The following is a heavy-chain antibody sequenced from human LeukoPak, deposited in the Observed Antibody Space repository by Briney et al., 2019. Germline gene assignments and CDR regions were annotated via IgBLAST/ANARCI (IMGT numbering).Heavy chain of an antibody. J-gene: IGHJ4*02. CDR3: AVYYYDSRGYLFDY. D-gene: IGHD3-22*01. Sequence: PSETLSLTCTVSGGSISSGNYYWSWNRQPAGKGLEWIGRIYASGSTNYNPSLKSRVTISVDTSKNQFSLKLSSVTAADTAVYYCAVYYYDSRGYLFDYWGQGTLVTVSS. CDR2: IYASGST. CDR1: GGSISSGNYY. V-gene: IGHV4-61*02.